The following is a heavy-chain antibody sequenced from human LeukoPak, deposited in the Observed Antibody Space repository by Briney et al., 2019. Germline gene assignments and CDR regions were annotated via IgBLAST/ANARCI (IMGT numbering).Heavy chain of an antibody. Sequence: ASVKVSCKVSGYTLTELSMHWVRQAPGKGLEWMGGFDPEDVETIYAQKFQGRVTMSEDTSTDTAYMELSSLRSEDTAVYYCATGGSGWFYAFDIWGQGTMVSVSS. V-gene: IGHV1-24*01. CDR3: ATGGSGWFYAFDI. J-gene: IGHJ3*02. CDR2: FDPEDVET. D-gene: IGHD6-19*01. CDR1: GYTLTELS.